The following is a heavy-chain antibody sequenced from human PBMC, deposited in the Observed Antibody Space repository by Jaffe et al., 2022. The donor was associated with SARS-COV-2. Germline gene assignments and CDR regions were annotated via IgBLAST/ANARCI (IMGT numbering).Heavy chain of an antibody. Sequence: QVQLQESGPGLVKPSETLSLTCTVSGGSISSYYWSWIRQPAGKGLEWIGRIYTSGSTNYNPSLKSRVTMSVDTSKNQFSLKLSSVTAADTAVYYCARDRPMMGATHWFDPWGQGTLVTVSS. CDR1: GGSISSYY. CDR2: IYTSGST. J-gene: IGHJ5*02. V-gene: IGHV4-4*07. D-gene: IGHD1-26*01. CDR3: ARDRPMMGATHWFDP.